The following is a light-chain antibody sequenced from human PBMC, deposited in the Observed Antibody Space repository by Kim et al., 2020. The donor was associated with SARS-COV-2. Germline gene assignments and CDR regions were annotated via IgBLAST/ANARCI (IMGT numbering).Light chain of an antibody. CDR2: DAS. Sequence: EIVLTQSPATLSLSPGERATLSCGASQSVSSSYLAWYQQKPGLAPRLLIYDASSRATGIPDRFSGGGSGTDFTLTISRLEPEDFAVYYCQQYGNSPITFGQGTRLEI. V-gene: IGKV3D-20*01. CDR1: QSVSSSY. CDR3: QQYGNSPIT. J-gene: IGKJ5*01.